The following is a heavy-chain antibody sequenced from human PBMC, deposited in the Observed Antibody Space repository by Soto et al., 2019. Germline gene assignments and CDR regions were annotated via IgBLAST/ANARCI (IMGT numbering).Heavy chain of an antibody. CDR3: AKNGQPPYYYYGLDV. CDR1: GYTFTRYG. J-gene: IGHJ6*02. Sequence: GASVKVSCKASGYTFTRYGISWVRQAPGQGLEWIGWISGYNGDTNYAQKFQDRVSMTIDTYTGTAYMELRSLTSDDTAIYYCAKNGQPPYYYYGLDVWGQGTKVTV. CDR2: ISGYNGDT. V-gene: IGHV1-18*01. D-gene: IGHD2-8*01.